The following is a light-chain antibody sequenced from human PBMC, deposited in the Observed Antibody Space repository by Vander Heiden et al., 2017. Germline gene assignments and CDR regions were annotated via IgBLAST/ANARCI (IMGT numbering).Light chain of an antibody. CDR2: DAS. Sequence: ELLLTHSPATLSLSPGERATLSCRASQSVSSYLAWYQQKPGQAPRLLIYDASNRATGIPARFSGSGYGTDFTLTISSLEPEDFAVYYCQQRSNWPPWTFGQGTKVEIK. CDR1: QSVSSY. V-gene: IGKV3-11*01. CDR3: QQRSNWPPWT. J-gene: IGKJ1*01.